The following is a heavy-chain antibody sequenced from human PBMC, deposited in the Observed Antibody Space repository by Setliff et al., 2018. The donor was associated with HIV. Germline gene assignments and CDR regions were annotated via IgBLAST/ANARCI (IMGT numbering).Heavy chain of an antibody. CDR1: GFRFRSYW. J-gene: IGHJ4*02. CDR2: IKQDGSDM. CDR3: ATQTGFYNSHWYDY. Sequence: GGSLRLSCAASGFRFRSYWMTWLRRAPGRGLEWVANIKQDGSDMHYIESVKGRFTIFRDNAKNSVFLQMNSLRAEDTGVYYRATQTGFYNSHWYDYWGQGTMVTVSS. V-gene: IGHV3-7*01. D-gene: IGHD6-13*01.